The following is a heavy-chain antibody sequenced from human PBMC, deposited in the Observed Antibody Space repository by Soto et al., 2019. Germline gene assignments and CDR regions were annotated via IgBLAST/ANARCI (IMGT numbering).Heavy chain of an antibody. CDR2: IYYSGST. CDR3: ARAIHDYVGKPRYYYGMDV. CDR1: GGSISSGDYY. V-gene: IGHV4-30-4*01. D-gene: IGHD4-17*01. Sequence: SETLSLTCTVSGGSISSGDYYWSWIRQPPGKGLEWIGYIYYSGSTYYNPSLKSRVTISVDTSKNQFSLKLSSVTAADTAVYYCARAIHDYVGKPRYYYGMDVWGQGTTVTVYS. J-gene: IGHJ6*02.